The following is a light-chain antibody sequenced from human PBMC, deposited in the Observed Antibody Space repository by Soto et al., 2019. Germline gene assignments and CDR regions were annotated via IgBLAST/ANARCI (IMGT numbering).Light chain of an antibody. Sequence: EIVLTQSPGTLSLSPGERATLSCRASQTVLNNYLTWYQQKPGQAPRRLIFGASIRATGIPDRFSGSGSGTDFTLTISRQEPEDFAVYYCQQYGSSPTTFGQGTKVEIK. CDR2: GAS. V-gene: IGKV3-20*01. CDR1: QTVLNNY. J-gene: IGKJ1*01. CDR3: QQYGSSPTT.